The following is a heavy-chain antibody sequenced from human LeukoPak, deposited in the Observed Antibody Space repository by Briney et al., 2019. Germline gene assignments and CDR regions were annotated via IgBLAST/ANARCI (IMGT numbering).Heavy chain of an antibody. J-gene: IGHJ4*02. CDR1: GFTFSDHC. Sequence: SGGSLRLSCAASGFTFSDHCMSWFRQAPGKGLEWVSYISNSGSLKYYADSVKGRFTISRDNAKNSLYLQMDSLRAEETAVYYCARNEGSIWGQGTLVTVSS. V-gene: IGHV3-11*01. CDR3: ARNEGSI. D-gene: IGHD1-26*01. CDR2: ISNSGSLK.